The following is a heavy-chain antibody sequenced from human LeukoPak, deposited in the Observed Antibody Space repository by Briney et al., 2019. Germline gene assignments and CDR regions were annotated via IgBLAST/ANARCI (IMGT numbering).Heavy chain of an antibody. Sequence: PGGSLRLSCAASGFSFSDYYMSWIRQAPGKGLEWVSYISSSGSTIYYADSVKGRFTISRDNAKNSLYLQMNSLRAEDTAVYYCAGEVYSGYALGYWGQGTLVTVSS. CDR2: ISSSGSTI. D-gene: IGHD5-12*01. V-gene: IGHV3-11*01. J-gene: IGHJ4*02. CDR1: GFSFSDYY. CDR3: AGEVYSGYALGY.